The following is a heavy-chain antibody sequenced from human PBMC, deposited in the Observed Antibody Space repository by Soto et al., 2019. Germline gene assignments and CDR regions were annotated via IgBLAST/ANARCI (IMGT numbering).Heavy chain of an antibody. V-gene: IGHV1-69*01. CDR3: ARDPRGERGAFDI. D-gene: IGHD2-21*01. CDR2: IIPIFGTA. Sequence: QVQLVQSGAEVKKPWSSVKVSCKASGGTFSSYAIIWVRQAPGQGLEWRGGIIPIFGTANYAQKVQGRVTITADESTSTAYMELSSLRSEDTGVYYCARDPRGERGAFDIWGQGTMVTVSS. J-gene: IGHJ3*02. CDR1: GGTFSSYA.